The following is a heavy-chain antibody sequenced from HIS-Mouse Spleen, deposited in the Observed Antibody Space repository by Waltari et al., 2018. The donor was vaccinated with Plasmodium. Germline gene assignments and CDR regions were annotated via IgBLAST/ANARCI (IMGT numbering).Heavy chain of an antibody. D-gene: IGHD6-13*01. J-gene: IGHJ2*01. V-gene: IGHV3-7*01. CDR1: GFTFSSYW. CDR3: ASSWYWYFDL. Sequence: EVQLVESGGGLVQPGGSLRLSCAASGFTFSSYWMSWVRQAPGKGLEGVAKRKQDGSEKYYVDSVKGRFTISRDNAKNSLYRQMNSLRAEDTAVYYCASSWYWYFDLWGRGTLVTVSS. CDR2: RKQDGSEK.